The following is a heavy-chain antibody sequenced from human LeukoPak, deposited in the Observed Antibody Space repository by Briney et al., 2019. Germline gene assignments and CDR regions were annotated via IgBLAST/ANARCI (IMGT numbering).Heavy chain of an antibody. V-gene: IGHV5-51*01. Sequence: GESLKISCKGSGYTFSSYWIGWVRLMPGKGLEWMGIIYPGDSDTRYSPSFQGQVTISADKSITTAYLHWSSLKTSDTAMYYCARRCSAGSCCGSFAFDVWGQGTMVTVSS. CDR1: GYTFSSYW. CDR3: ARRCSAGSCCGSFAFDV. CDR2: IYPGDSDT. D-gene: IGHD2-15*01. J-gene: IGHJ3*01.